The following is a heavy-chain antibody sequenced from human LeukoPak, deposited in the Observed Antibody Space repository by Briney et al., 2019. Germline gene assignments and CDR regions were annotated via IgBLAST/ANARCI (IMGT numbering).Heavy chain of an antibody. CDR3: TTDLGITMIRGVIVY. Sequence: KTGGSLRLSCAASGFTFTNAWMSWVRQAPGKGLEWVGRIKSKGDGETTDYAAPVKGRFTMSRDDSKATLYLQMNSLKAEDTAVYYCTTDLGITMIRGVIVYWGQGALVTASS. CDR1: GFTFTNAW. D-gene: IGHD3-10*01. J-gene: IGHJ4*02. CDR2: IKSKGDGETT. V-gene: IGHV3-15*01.